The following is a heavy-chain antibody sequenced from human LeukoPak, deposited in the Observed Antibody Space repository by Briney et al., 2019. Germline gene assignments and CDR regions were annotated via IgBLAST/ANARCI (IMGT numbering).Heavy chain of an antibody. V-gene: IGHV1-18*01. J-gene: IGHJ4*02. CDR3: ARVVVVAATMDYYFDY. CDR1: GYTFTSYG. D-gene: IGHD2-15*01. CDR2: ISAYNGNK. Sequence: ASVKVSCKASGYTFTSYGISWVRQAPGQGLEWMGWISAYNGNKNYAQKLQGRVTMTTDTSTSTAYMELRSLRSDDTAVYYCARVVVVAATMDYYFDYWGQGTLVTVSS.